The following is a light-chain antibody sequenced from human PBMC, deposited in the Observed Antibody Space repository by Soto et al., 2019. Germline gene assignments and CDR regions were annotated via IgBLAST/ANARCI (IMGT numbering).Light chain of an antibody. Sequence: EIVMTQSPASLSLSLGERSTLSCRASQSVNRNLAWYQQKPGQAPRLLIYAASTRATGIPARFSGGESETDFTLTISSLQSEDFAVYYCQQYYDWRPVTFGGGTKVDIK. CDR1: QSVNRN. V-gene: IGKV3-15*01. CDR3: QQYYDWRPVT. J-gene: IGKJ4*01. CDR2: AAS.